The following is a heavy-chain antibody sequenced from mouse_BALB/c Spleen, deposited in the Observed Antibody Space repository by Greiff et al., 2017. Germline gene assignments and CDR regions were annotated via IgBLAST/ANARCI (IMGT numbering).Heavy chain of an antibody. V-gene: IGHV2-9*02. D-gene: IGHD1-1*01. CDR2: IWAGGST. CDR3: ARDRDGSRGDAMDY. Sequence: QVQLKESGPGLVAPSQSLSITCTVSGFSLTRYGVHWVRQPPGKGLEWLGVIWAGGSTNYNSALMSRLSISKDNSKSQVFLKMNSLQTDDTTMYYCARDRDGSRGDAMDYWGQGTSVTVSS. CDR1: GFSLTRYG. J-gene: IGHJ4*01.